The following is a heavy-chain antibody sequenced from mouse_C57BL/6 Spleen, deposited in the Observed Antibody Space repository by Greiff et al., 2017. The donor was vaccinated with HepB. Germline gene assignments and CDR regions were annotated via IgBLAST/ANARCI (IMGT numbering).Heavy chain of an antibody. V-gene: IGHV1-82*01. CDR3: ARRGYGAMDY. CDR2: IYPGDGDT. Sequence: VKLLESGPELVKPGASVKISCKASGYAFSSSWMNWVKQRPGKGLEWIGRIYPGDGDTNYNGKFKGKATLTADKSSSTAYMQLSSLTSEDSAVYFCARRGYGAMDYWGQGTSVTVSS. CDR1: GYAFSSSW. J-gene: IGHJ4*01. D-gene: IGHD2-10*02.